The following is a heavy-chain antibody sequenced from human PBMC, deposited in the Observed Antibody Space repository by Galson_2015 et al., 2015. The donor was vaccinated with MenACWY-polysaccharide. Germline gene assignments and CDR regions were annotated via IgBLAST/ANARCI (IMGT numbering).Heavy chain of an antibody. D-gene: IGHD4/OR15-4a*01. CDR3: ARDRLTRGAWFDP. Sequence: SLRLSCAASGFTFSSYWMHWVRQAPGKGLVWVSRINSDGSSTSYADSVKGRFTISRDNAKNTLYLQMNSLRAEDTAVYYCARDRLTRGAWFDPWGQGTLVTVSS. CDR1: GFTFSSYW. V-gene: IGHV3-74*01. CDR2: INSDGSST. J-gene: IGHJ5*02.